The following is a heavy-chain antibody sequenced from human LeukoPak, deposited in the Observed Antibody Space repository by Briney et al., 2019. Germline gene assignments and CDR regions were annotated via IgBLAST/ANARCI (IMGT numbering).Heavy chain of an antibody. D-gene: IGHD6-13*01. CDR1: GYTFTGYY. V-gene: IGHV1-2*06. Sequence: ASVKVSCKASGYTFTGYYMHWVRQAPGQGLEWMGRINPNSGGTNYAQKFQGRVTITADESTSTAYMELSSLRSEDTAVYYCARMGGSSWYTAVDYWGQGTLVTVSS. CDR3: ARMGGSSWYTAVDY. CDR2: INPNSGGT. J-gene: IGHJ4*02.